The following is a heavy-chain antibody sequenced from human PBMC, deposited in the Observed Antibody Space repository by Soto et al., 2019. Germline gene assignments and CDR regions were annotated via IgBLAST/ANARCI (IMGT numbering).Heavy chain of an antibody. D-gene: IGHD3-10*01. CDR2: INLSVRT. Sequence: QVQLQQWGAGLLKPSETLSLTCAVYGGSFSNYYWTWIRQPPGKGLEWIGEINLSVRTNYNPSLKSRVTMSLDTSKNQFSLKLSSVTAADTAVYHCAKGGGSLWSWGQGTLVTVSS. J-gene: IGHJ5*02. CDR3: AKGGGSLWS. V-gene: IGHV4-34*01. CDR1: GGSFSNYY.